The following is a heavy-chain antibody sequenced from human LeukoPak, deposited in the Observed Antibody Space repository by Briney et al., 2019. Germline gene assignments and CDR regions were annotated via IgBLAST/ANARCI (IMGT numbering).Heavy chain of an antibody. CDR3: ARGVVAAGREADP. D-gene: IGHD2-15*01. CDR2: INHSGST. CDR1: GFTFSDHY. J-gene: IGHJ5*02. Sequence: LRLSCAASGFTFSDHYMDWVCQPPGKGLEWIGEINHSGSTNYNPSLKSRVTISVDTSKNQFSLKLSSVTAADTAVYYCARGVVAAGREADPWGQGTLVTVSS. V-gene: IGHV4-34*01.